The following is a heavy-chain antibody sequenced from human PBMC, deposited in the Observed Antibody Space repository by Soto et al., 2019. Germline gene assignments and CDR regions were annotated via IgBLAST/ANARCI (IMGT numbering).Heavy chain of an antibody. J-gene: IGHJ4*02. CDR3: ARGKGADGYSRFDY. V-gene: IGHV1-8*01. CDR1: GYTFTSYD. D-gene: IGHD5-18*01. Sequence: QVQLVQSGAEVKKPGASVKVSCQASGYTFTSYDINWVRQATGQGLEWMGWMNPNSGNTGYAQKFQGRVTITRNTSISTANMELSSLRSEDTAVYYGARGKGADGYSRFDYWGQGTLVTVSS. CDR2: MNPNSGNT.